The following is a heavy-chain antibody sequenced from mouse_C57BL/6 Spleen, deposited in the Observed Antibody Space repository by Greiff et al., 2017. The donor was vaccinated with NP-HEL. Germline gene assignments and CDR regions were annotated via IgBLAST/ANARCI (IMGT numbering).Heavy chain of an antibody. CDR1: GYTFTSYW. Sequence: QVQLQQPGAELVKPGASVKLSCKASGYTFTSYWMHWVKQRPGQGLEWIGMIHPNSGSTNYNEKFKSKATLTVDKSSSTAYMQLSSLTSEDSAVYYCARDPHYYGSLFDYWGQGTTLTVSS. CDR3: ARDPHYYGSLFDY. CDR2: IHPNSGST. J-gene: IGHJ2*01. V-gene: IGHV1-64*01. D-gene: IGHD1-1*01.